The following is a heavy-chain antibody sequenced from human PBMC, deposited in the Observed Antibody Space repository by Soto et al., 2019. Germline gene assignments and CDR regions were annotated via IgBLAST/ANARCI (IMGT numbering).Heavy chain of an antibody. CDR3: AHPRGYGVFDAVDI. CDR2: ISNTGGST. J-gene: IGHJ3*02. Sequence: VGSLRLSCAASRFIFSTYAMNWVRQAPGKGLECVSAISNTGGSTFYAESVRGRFTISRDNSINTLCLQMTSLRTEDTAVYYCAHPRGYGVFDAVDIWGQGTMVTVSS. CDR1: RFIFSTYA. D-gene: IGHD4-17*01. V-gene: IGHV3-23*01.